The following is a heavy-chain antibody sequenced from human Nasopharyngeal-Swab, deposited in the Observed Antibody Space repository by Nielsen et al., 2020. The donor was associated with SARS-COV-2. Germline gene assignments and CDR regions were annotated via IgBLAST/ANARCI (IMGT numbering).Heavy chain of an antibody. CDR1: GYTFTGYY. CDR2: INPNSGGT. J-gene: IGHJ6*02. V-gene: IGHV1-2*02. D-gene: IGHD3-10*01. CDR3: AREGNYYGSGSYYNRYYGMDV. Sequence: VKVSCKASGYTFTGYYMHWVRQAPGQGLEWMGWINPNSGGTNYAQKFQGRVTMTRDTSISTAYMELSRLRSDDTAVYYCAREGNYYGSGSYYNRYYGMDVWGQGTTVTVSS.